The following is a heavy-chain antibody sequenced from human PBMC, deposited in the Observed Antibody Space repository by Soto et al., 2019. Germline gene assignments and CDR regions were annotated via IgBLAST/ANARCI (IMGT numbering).Heavy chain of an antibody. D-gene: IGHD1-7*01. CDR3: AKEFNWNYVPWFDP. Sequence: PGGSLRLSCAASGFTFSSYAMHWVRQAPGKGLEWVAVISYDGSNKYYADSVKGRFTISRDNSKNTLYLQMNSLRAEDTAVYYCAKEFNWNYVPWFDPWGQGTLVTVSS. J-gene: IGHJ5*02. CDR2: ISYDGSNK. CDR1: GFTFSSYA. V-gene: IGHV3-30-3*01.